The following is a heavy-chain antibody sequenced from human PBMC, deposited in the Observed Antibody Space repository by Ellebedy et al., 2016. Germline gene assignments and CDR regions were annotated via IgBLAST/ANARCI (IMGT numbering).Heavy chain of an antibody. CDR1: GFIFRNYG. J-gene: IGHJ6*02. V-gene: IGHV3-30*18. CDR3: AKDMLIVDADYGLDV. D-gene: IGHD3-16*01. Sequence: GESLKISXAAPGFIFRNYGMHWVRQAPGKGLEWVAVISHNGSNSYYADSVRGRFTISRDNSKNTLYLQLNSLGTEDTAVYYCAKDMLIVDADYGLDVWGQGTTVIVS. CDR2: ISHNGSNS.